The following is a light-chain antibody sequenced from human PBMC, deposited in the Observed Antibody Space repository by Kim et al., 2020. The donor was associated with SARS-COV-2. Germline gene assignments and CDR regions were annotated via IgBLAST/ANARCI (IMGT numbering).Light chain of an antibody. CDR3: NSRDSSGKKV. Sequence: VALGQTGRITCQGDSLRSYYASWYQQKPGQAPVLVIYGKNNRPSGIPDRFSGSSSGNTASLTITGAQAEDEADYYCNSRDSSGKKVFGGGTQLTVL. J-gene: IGLJ3*02. CDR1: SLRSYY. CDR2: GKN. V-gene: IGLV3-19*01.